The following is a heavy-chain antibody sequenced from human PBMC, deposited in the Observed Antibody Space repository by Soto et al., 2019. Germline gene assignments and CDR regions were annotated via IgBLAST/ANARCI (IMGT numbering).Heavy chain of an antibody. V-gene: IGHV1-8*01. CDR3: ARDRRSSSWQYFQH. D-gene: IGHD6-13*01. J-gene: IGHJ1*01. Sequence: ASVKVSCKASGYTFTSYDINWVRQATGQGLEWMGWMNPNSGNTGYAQKFQGRVTMTRNTSISTTYMELSSLRSEDTAVYYCARDRRSSSWQYFQHWGQGTLVTVSS. CDR1: GYTFTSYD. CDR2: MNPNSGNT.